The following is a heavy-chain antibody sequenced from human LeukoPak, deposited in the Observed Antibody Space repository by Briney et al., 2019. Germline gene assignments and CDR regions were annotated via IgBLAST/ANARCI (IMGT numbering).Heavy chain of an antibody. CDR2: SSYDGTNK. V-gene: IGHV3-30*04. J-gene: IGHJ4*02. Sequence: GGSLRLSCAASGFNFRDSAMHWVRQPPGKGLEGVAVSSYDGTNKYYADSVNGRFTISRDNSKNTLFLQMNNLRLDDTAVYYCAADYGDYVSPSDWGQGSLVTVSS. D-gene: IGHD4-17*01. CDR1: GFNFRDSA. CDR3: AADYGDYVSPSD.